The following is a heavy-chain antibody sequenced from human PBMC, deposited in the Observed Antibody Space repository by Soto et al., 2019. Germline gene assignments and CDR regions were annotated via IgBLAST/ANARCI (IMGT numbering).Heavy chain of an antibody. J-gene: IGHJ4*02. V-gene: IGHV1-8*01. CDR1: GYSFTNYD. CDR2: VNPNTGKT. Sequence: QVQLVQSGAEVRKPGASVRVSCKASGYSFTNYDINWVRQATGQGLEWMGWVNPNTGKTGYAQKFRDRVTMTRETTKHTAQKESRSLASDKAAGYYWGGGGGGRWYSDDYWGQGTLVAVSS. D-gene: IGHD6-13*01. CDR3: GGGGGGRWYSDDY.